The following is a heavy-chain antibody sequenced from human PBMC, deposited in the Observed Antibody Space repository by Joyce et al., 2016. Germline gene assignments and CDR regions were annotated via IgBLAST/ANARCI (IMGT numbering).Heavy chain of an antibody. CDR2: IVPMAAKT. V-gene: IGHV1-69*01. J-gene: IGHJ4*02. Sequence: QVQLEQSGAEVKKPGSSVKVSCKTSGDIFNAYGINWVRQAPGQGREWLGGIVPMAAKTDYAQKFRGRITIRAQEPTSPVYMELSSLRSDDTGTYYCARGRGDDFWSGYYGSIDYWGQGTLVSVSS. CDR1: GDIFNAYG. CDR3: ARGRGDDFWSGYYGSIDY. D-gene: IGHD3-3*01.